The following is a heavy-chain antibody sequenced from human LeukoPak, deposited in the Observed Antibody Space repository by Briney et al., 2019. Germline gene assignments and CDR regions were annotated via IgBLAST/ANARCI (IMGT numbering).Heavy chain of an antibody. V-gene: IGHV4-59*11. J-gene: IGHJ4*02. D-gene: IGHD6-13*01. CDR3: AKGSSSGTGDY. CDR2: IHNSGST. CDR1: GISISSHH. Sequence: SETLSLTCTVSGISISSHHWSWIRQSPEKGLEWIGYIHNSGSTNYNPSLKSRVTISVDTSKNQLSLRLSSVTAADTAVYYCAKGSSSGTGDYWGQGTLVTVSS.